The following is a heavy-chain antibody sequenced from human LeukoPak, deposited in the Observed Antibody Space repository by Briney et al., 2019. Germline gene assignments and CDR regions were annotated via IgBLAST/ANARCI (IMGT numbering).Heavy chain of an antibody. Sequence: GASVKVSCKVSGYTRTDLSMHWVRQAPGKGLEWMGGFDPEDGETIYAQKFQGRVTMTEDTSTDTAYMELSSLRSEDTAVYYCATVDGRGSGSYYNAVSVAAFDIWGQGTMVTVSS. CDR3: ATVDGRGSGSYYNAVSVAAFDI. J-gene: IGHJ3*02. CDR2: FDPEDGET. CDR1: GYTRTDLS. V-gene: IGHV1-24*01. D-gene: IGHD3-10*01.